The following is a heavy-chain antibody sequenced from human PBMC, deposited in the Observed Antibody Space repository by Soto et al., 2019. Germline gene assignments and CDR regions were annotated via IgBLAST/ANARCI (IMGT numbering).Heavy chain of an antibody. CDR2: ISSSSSYI. CDR1: GFTFSSYS. V-gene: IGHV3-21*01. Sequence: GGSLRLSCAASGFTFSSYSMNWARQAPGKGLEWVSSISSSSSYIYYADSVKGRFTISRDNAKNSLYLQMNSLRAEDTAVYYCARDRNTAMVDYWGQGTLVTVSS. D-gene: IGHD5-18*01. J-gene: IGHJ4*02. CDR3: ARDRNTAMVDY.